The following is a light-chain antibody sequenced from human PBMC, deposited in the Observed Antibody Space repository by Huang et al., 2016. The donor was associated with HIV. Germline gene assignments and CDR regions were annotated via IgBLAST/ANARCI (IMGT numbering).Light chain of an antibody. CDR1: QDINNF. J-gene: IGKJ3*01. CDR2: AAS. V-gene: IGKV1-8*01. Sequence: IRMTQSPSSLSASTGDRVTSTCRANQDINNFLAWYQQRPGSVPKLLIDAASTLQRGVPSRFSGNGSGTDFTLTIGCLHSEDVATYYCQQYDIHPLTFGPGTRVDIK. CDR3: QQYDIHPLT.